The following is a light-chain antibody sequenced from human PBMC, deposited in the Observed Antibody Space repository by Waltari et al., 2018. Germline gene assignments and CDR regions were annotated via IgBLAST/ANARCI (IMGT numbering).Light chain of an antibody. CDR1: NFPTRS. Sequence: SYVLTPPPSVSVAPGKTATITCGGNNFPTRSVHRYQQKQGQAPVLVIYYDSDRPSGIPERFSGSNSGNTATLTISRVEAGDEADYYCQVWDTNDDQGVFGGGTKLTVL. V-gene: IGLV3-21*04. J-gene: IGLJ3*02. CDR3: QVWDTNDDQGV. CDR2: YDS.